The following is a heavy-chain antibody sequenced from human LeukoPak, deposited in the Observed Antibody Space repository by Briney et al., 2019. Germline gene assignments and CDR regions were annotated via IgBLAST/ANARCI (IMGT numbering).Heavy chain of an antibody. CDR1: GGSISSGGYS. CDR3: ASLCGLYYYGSGSDRRALDI. V-gene: IGHV4-30-2*01. CDR2: IYHSGST. D-gene: IGHD3-10*01. Sequence: QPSQTLSLTCAVSGGSISSGGYSWSWIRQPPGKGLEWIGYIYHSGSTYYNPSLKSRVTISVDRSKNQFSLKLSSVTAADTAVYYCASLCGLYYYGSGSDRRALDIWGQGTMVTVSS. J-gene: IGHJ3*02.